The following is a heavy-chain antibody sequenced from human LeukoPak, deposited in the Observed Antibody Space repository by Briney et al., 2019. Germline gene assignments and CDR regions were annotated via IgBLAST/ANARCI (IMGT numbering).Heavy chain of an antibody. J-gene: IGHJ4*02. V-gene: IGHV3-23*01. CDR3: ARSGNEASGTSLNY. Sequence: PGGSLRLSCAASGITFSGYAMTWVRQVPGGGLEWVSDISGRGENTYYADSVKGRFTISRDNSVNPLYLQMNGLRAEDTAVYYCARSGNEASGTSLNYWGQGTLVTVS. CDR1: GITFSGYA. CDR2: ISGRGENT. D-gene: IGHD3-10*01.